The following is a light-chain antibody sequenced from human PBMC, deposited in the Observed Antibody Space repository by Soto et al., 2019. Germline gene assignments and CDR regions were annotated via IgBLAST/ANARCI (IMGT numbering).Light chain of an antibody. V-gene: IGLV2-14*01. J-gene: IGLJ3*02. CDR2: EVS. Sequence: QSALTQPACVSGSPGQSITISCTGTSSDVGGYNYVSWYQQHPAKAPKLMIYEVSNRPSGVSHRFSGSKSGNTASLTISGLQAEDEADYYCFSYTTSSTLVFGGGTKVTVL. CDR1: SSDVGGYNY. CDR3: FSYTTSSTLV.